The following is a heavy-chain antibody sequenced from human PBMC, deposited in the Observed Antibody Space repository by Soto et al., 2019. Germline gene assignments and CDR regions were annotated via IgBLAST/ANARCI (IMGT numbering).Heavy chain of an antibody. J-gene: IGHJ4*02. D-gene: IGHD1-26*01. CDR1: GFSLSTSGAG. V-gene: IGHV2-5*01. Sequence: QITLKESGPTLVKPTQTLTVTCTFSGFSLSTSGAGVGWIRQSPGKAPEWLALISWKDEKRYNPGLKSRLTITKDTYKNQVVLTMTDVEPVDTATYCCAHRYGGNYYRWYFDSWGQGTLVTVSS. CDR2: ISWKDEK. CDR3: AHRYGGNYYRWYFDS.